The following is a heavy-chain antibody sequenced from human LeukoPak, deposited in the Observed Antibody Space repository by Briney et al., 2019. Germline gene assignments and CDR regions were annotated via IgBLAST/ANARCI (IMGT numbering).Heavy chain of an antibody. CDR3: ATTRGSYYYYYMDA. CDR2: IIPIFGTA. CDR1: GGTFSSYA. J-gene: IGHJ6*03. Sequence: SVKVSCKASGGTFSSYAISWVRQAPGQGLEWMGRIIPIFGTANYAQKFKGRVTITTDESTSTAYMELSSLRSEDTAVYYCATTRGSYYYYYMDAWGKGTTVTVSS. D-gene: IGHD5-24*01. V-gene: IGHV1-69*05.